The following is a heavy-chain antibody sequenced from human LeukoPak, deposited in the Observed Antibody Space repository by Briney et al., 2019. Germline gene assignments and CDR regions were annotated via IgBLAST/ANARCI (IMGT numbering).Heavy chain of an antibody. V-gene: IGHV4-39*01. D-gene: IGHD6-19*01. CDR1: GVSISSSSYY. CDR3: ATSSGWSYYFDY. Sequence: PSETLSLTCTLSGVSISSSSYYWGWIRQPPGKGLEWIGSIYYSGSTYYNPSLKSRVTISVDTSKNQFSLKLSSVTAADTAVYYCATSSGWSYYFDYWGQGTLVTVSS. CDR2: IYYSGST. J-gene: IGHJ4*02.